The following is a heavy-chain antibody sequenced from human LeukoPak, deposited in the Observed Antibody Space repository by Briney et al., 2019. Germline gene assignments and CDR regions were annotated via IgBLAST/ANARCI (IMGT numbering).Heavy chain of an antibody. V-gene: IGHV3-7*01. J-gene: IGHJ4*02. CDR3: ASLQSSPLDY. Sequence: WMSWVXXXPGKGLEWVANIKQDGSEKYYVDSVKGRFTISRDNAKNSLYLQMNSLRAEDTAVYYCASLQSSPLDYWGQGTLVTVSS. CDR2: IKQDGSEK. CDR1: W.